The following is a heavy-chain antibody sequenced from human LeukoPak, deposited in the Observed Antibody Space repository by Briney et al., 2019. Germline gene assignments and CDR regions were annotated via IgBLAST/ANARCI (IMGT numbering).Heavy chain of an antibody. V-gene: IGHV3-23*01. D-gene: IGHD7-27*01. CDR3: AKDGNWARFEN. J-gene: IGHJ4*02. CDR2: ITGSGGTT. Sequence: GGTLRLSCAASGFAFSNYGVNWVRQAPGKGLEWVSGITGSGGTTYYADSVKGRFTISRDNSKNTLYLQMNSPRAEDTAAYYCAKDGNWARFENWGQGTLVTVSS. CDR1: GFAFSNYG.